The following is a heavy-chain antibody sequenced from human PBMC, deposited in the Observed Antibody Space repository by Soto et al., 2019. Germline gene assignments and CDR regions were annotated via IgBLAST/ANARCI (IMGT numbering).Heavy chain of an antibody. Sequence: QVHLVQSGAEVKKPGASVKVSCKASGYIFINYYIHWVRQAPGQGLEWIGIINPNGGSTNYAQKFRGRVTRARDTSTSKVYMDLSSRRSDATAVYYCARDLAAADYWGQGTLVTVSS. J-gene: IGHJ4*02. CDR1: GYIFINYY. CDR2: INPNGGST. V-gene: IGHV1-46*01. CDR3: ARDLAAADY. D-gene: IGHD6-13*01.